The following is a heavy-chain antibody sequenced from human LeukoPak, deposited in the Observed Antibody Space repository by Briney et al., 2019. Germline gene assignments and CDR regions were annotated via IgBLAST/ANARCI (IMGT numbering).Heavy chain of an antibody. D-gene: IGHD1-26*01. V-gene: IGHV3-23*01. CDR3: AKDYSVVGATAPFDS. J-gene: IGHJ4*02. Sequence: GGSLRLSCAASGFTFSNYAMSWVRQAPGKGLEWVSTISGSGGSTYYADSVKGRFTISRDNPRNTLYLQVNSLRAEDTAIYYCAKDYSVVGATAPFDSWGQGTLVTVSS. CDR1: GFTFSNYA. CDR2: ISGSGGST.